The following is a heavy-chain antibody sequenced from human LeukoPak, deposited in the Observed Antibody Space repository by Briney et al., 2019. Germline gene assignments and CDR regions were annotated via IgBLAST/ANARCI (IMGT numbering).Heavy chain of an antibody. Sequence: PSETLSLTCAVYGGSFSGYYWSWIRQPPGKGLEWIGEINHSGSTNSNPSLKSRVTISVDTSKNQFSLKLSSVTAADTAVYYCARSIGTIARRFDPWGQGTLVTVSS. CDR2: INHSGST. V-gene: IGHV4-34*01. J-gene: IGHJ5*02. D-gene: IGHD6-6*01. CDR3: ARSIGTIARRFDP. CDR1: GGSFSGYY.